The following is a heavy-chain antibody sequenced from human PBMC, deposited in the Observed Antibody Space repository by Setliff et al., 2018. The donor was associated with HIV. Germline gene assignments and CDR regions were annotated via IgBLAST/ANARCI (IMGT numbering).Heavy chain of an antibody. J-gene: IGHJ5*02. CDR2: ISGRSGTA. CDR1: GLTDTYNY. Sequence: PGGSLRLSCAASGLTDTYNYMSWVRQAPGKGLEWVSTISGRSGTANYADSVKGRFSISRDNSKSTIYLQMNSLRANDTAIYYCAKLPAIIWASYNWFDPWGQGILVTVSS. CDR3: AKLPAIIWASYNWFDP. V-gene: IGHV3-23*01. D-gene: IGHD5-18*01.